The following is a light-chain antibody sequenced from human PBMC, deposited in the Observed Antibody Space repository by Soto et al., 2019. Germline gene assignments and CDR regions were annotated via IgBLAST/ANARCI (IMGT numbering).Light chain of an antibody. CDR3: QQYGSSLGVT. CDR1: QSISDT. V-gene: IGKV3-15*01. J-gene: IGKJ4*01. Sequence: EIVMTQSPAALSVSPGVRATRCCRASQSISDTLAWYQQKPGQAPRPLIHGASTRAPGFPARFSGSGSGTDFTLTISRLEPEDFAVYYCQQYGSSLGVTFGGGTKVDI. CDR2: GAS.